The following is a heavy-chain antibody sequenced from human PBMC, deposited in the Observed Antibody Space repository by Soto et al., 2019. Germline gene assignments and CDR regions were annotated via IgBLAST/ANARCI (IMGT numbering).Heavy chain of an antibody. J-gene: IGHJ3*01. D-gene: IGHD3-22*01. Sequence: VHLVQSGAEVKKPGASVKVSCRASGYTFTSDAMHGVRQAPGQGLEWLGWINVGTGYTTFSQKFQGRVSITRVTYASTAYMELSSLRSEDTAIYYCARAGAWGSNYDDAAFDAWGQGTKVTVYS. CDR3: ARAGAWGSNYDDAAFDA. V-gene: IGHV1-3*01. CDR1: GYTFTSDA. CDR2: INVGTGYT.